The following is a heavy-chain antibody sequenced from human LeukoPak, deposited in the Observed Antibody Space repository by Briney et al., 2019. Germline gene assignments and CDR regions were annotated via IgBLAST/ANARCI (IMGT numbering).Heavy chain of an antibody. CDR1: GFTFSNYW. J-gene: IGHJ6*04. CDR2: INEDGSGK. V-gene: IGHV3-7*01. Sequence: GGSLRLSCVFSGFTFSNYWMKWVRQAPRKGLEWVASINEDGSGKYSMDSVKDRVTISRDNAKNSLDLQINSLTVEDTAIYYCVRDDGDVWGKGTTVTVSS. CDR3: VRDDGDV.